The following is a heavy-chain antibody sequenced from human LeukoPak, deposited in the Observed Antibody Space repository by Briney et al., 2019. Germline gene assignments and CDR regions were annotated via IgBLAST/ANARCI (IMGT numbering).Heavy chain of an antibody. D-gene: IGHD3-22*01. CDR3: ARSRFGYYDSSGYPYYFDY. J-gene: IGHJ4*02. V-gene: IGHV1-69*05. Sequence: SVKVSCKASGGTFSSYAISWLRQARGQGLEWMGGIIPIFGTANYAQKFQGRVTITTDESTSTAYMELSSLRSEDTAVYYCARSRFGYYDSSGYPYYFDYWGQGTLVTVSS. CDR2: IIPIFGTA. CDR1: GGTFSSYA.